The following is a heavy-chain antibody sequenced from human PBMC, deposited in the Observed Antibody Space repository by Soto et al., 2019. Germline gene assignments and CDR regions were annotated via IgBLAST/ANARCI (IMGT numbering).Heavy chain of an antibody. V-gene: IGHV1-18*01. Sequence: QVQLVQSGAEVKKPGASVKVSCKASGYTFTNYALSWVRQAPGQGLEWMGWISAYNGNTNYPQKLQGRVTMTTDTSTRTAYMELRSLRSDDTAVYYCARDLAAAGPFDCWGQGTLVTVSS. CDR2: ISAYNGNT. CDR3: ARDLAAAGPFDC. J-gene: IGHJ4*02. CDR1: GYTFTNYA. D-gene: IGHD6-13*01.